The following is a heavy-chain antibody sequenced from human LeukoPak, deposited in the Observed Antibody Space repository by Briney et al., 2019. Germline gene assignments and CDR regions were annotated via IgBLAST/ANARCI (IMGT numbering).Heavy chain of an antibody. CDR1: GYSISSGCY. D-gene: IGHD5-18*01. CDR2: IYHSGST. CDR3: ARQYSYGQTRHYYYYYYMDV. J-gene: IGHJ6*03. Sequence: SETLSLTCTVSGYSISSGCYWGWIRQPPGKGLEWIGSIYHSGSTYYNPSLKSRVTISVDTSKNQFSLKLSSVTAADTAVYYCARQYSYGQTRHYYYYYYMDVWGKGTTVTISS. V-gene: IGHV4-38-2*02.